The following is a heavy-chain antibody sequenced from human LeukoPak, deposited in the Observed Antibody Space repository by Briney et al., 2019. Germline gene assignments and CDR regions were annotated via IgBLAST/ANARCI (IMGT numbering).Heavy chain of an antibody. Sequence: PSETLSLTCTVSGGSMFSYHWSWVRQSAGEGLEWVGHIYVTGTTNYSPSLKSRVTMSVDTTKNQFSLKLKSVTAADTAVYYCARLRFYDSSGYSPGYYMDVWGKGTTVIVSS. D-gene: IGHD3-22*01. J-gene: IGHJ6*03. CDR3: ARLRFYDSSGYSPGYYMDV. CDR1: GGSMFSYH. CDR2: IYVTGTT. V-gene: IGHV4-4*07.